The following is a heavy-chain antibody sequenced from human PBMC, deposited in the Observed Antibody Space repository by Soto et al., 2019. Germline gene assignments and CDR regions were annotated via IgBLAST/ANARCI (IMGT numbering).Heavy chain of an antibody. CDR2: IYHSGST. CDR3: ARGDAGLYYYDSSGCFDY. J-gene: IGHJ4*02. V-gene: IGHV4-4*02. CDR1: GGSISSSNW. Sequence: SETLSLTCAVSGGSISSSNWWSWVRQPPGKGLEWIGEIYHSGSTNYNPSLKSRVTISVDKSKNQFSLKLSSVTAADTAVYYCARGDAGLYYYDSSGCFDYWGQGTLVTVPS. D-gene: IGHD3-22*01.